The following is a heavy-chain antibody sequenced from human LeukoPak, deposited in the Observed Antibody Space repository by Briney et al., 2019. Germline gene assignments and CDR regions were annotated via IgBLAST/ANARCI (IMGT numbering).Heavy chain of an antibody. V-gene: IGHV4-61*02. D-gene: IGHD4-23*01. Sequence: SQTLSLTCSVSGGSMRSDSSFWSWIRQPAGKGLEWIGRIYATGNTNYNPTLERRVTISVDTSKNQFSLELTSVTAADTAVYYCARELGSDYGGYSPWGQGTLVTVSS. CDR3: ARELGSDYGGYSP. CDR2: IYATGNT. J-gene: IGHJ5*02. CDR1: GGSMRSDSSF.